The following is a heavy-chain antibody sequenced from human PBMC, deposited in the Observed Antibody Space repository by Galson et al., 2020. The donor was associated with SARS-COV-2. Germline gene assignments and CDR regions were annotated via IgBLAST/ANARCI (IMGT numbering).Heavy chain of an antibody. Sequence: GESLKISCAASGSTFNNYCMHWVRQAPGKGLEWVSRINNDGSDTFYADSVKGRFTISRDNAGHTLYLHMNSLRAEDTAIYYCAMNYQLDSWGQGTLVTVSS. J-gene: IGHJ4*02. CDR1: GSTFNNYC. D-gene: IGHD2-2*01. V-gene: IGHV3-74*01. CDR3: AMNYQLDS. CDR2: INNDGSDT.